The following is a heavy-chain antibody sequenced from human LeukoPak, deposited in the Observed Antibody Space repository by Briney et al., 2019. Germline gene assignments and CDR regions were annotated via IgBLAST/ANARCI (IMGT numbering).Heavy chain of an antibody. J-gene: IGHJ4*02. CDR2: ISAYNGNT. CDR3: ARDSVYCSSTSCYYY. CDR1: GYTFTSYG. Sequence: GASVKVSCKASGYTFTSYGISWVRQAPGQGLEWMGWISAYNGNTNYAQKLQGRVTMTTDTSTSTAYMELRSLQSDGTAVYYCARDSVYCSSTSCYYYWGQGTLVTVSS. D-gene: IGHD2-2*01. V-gene: IGHV1-18*01.